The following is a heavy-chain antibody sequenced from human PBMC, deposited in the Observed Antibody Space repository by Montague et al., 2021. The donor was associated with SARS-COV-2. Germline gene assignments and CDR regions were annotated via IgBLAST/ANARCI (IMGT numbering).Heavy chain of an antibody. Sequence: SETLSLTCTVSGGSISSYYWSWIRQPPGKGLEWIGYIYYGGSTNYNPSLKSRVTISVDTSKNQFSLKLSSVTAADTAVYYCARDLVAGGMDVWGQGTTVTVSS. CDR1: GGSISSYY. J-gene: IGHJ6*02. V-gene: IGHV4-59*01. CDR3: ARDLVAGGMDV. D-gene: IGHD2-8*02. CDR2: IYYGGST.